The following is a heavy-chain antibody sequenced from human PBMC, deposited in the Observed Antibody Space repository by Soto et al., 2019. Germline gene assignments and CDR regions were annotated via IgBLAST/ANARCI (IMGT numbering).Heavy chain of an antibody. CDR3: ATSYDSGFDP. CDR2: ISPKNGNT. CDR1: GYSFSTYD. D-gene: IGHD3-3*01. Sequence: ASVKVFCKASGYSFSTYDISWLRQAPGQGPEWMGRISPKNGNTNYAQNFHDRVTMTADTSSSTAYMELRGLRSDDTAKYYCATSYDSGFDPWGQGTLVTVSS. V-gene: IGHV1-18*04. J-gene: IGHJ5*02.